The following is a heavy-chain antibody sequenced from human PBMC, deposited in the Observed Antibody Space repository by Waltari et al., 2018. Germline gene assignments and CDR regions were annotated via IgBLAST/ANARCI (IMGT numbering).Heavy chain of an antibody. CDR2: ISSSSRTI. CDR1: GFTFSSYS. D-gene: IGHD2-2*01. Sequence: EVQLVESGGGLVQPGGSLRLSCAASGFTFSSYSMNWVRQAPGKGLEWVSYISSSSRTIYYADSVKGRFTISRDNAKNSLYLQMNSLRAEDTAVYYCARDNSSTSCYFWGQGTLVTVSS. V-gene: IGHV3-48*01. CDR3: ARDNSSTSCYF. J-gene: IGHJ4*02.